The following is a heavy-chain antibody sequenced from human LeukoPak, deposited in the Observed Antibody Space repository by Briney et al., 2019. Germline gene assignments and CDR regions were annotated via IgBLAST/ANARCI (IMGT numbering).Heavy chain of an antibody. J-gene: IGHJ4*02. CDR1: GYSISSGYV. D-gene: IGHD2-21*01. V-gene: IGHV4-38-2*02. Sequence: PSDTLSLTCNVSGYSISSGYVWGSVRQAPGKGLEWIWSIYQRATVHYNPSLKSRDTIQLDTSKNHFSLNLRSMQASDTAVYYCARAFCVGECFVLHIFFDSWGQGTLVTVSS. CDR3: ARAFCVGECFVLHIFFDS. CDR2: IYQRATV.